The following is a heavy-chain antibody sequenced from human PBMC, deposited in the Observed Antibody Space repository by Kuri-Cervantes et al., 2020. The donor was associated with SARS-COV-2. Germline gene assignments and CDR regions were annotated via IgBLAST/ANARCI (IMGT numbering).Heavy chain of an antibody. CDR2: ISSDGNNL. CDR3: ARVDRPVIGGRDYGLDV. D-gene: IGHD2/OR15-2a*01. J-gene: IGHJ6*02. Sequence: GESLKISCRALGFPLTSFPVYWVRQAPGEGLQWLAIISSDGNNLHYIDSVKGRFSLSRDNSMNTVFLQMDSLRMEDTGVYFCARVDRPVIGGRDYGLDVWGQGTAVTVSS. CDR1: GFPLTSFP. V-gene: IGHV3-30*10.